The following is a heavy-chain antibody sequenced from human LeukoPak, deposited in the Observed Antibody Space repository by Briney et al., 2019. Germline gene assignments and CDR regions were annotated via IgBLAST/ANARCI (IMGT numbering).Heavy chain of an antibody. J-gene: IGHJ4*02. CDR2: ISYDASSQ. D-gene: IGHD3-22*01. CDR1: EFTFSNYA. CDR3: ARDYSTGYFYFDY. V-gene: IGHV3-30*01. Sequence: GGSLRLSCAASEFTFSNYAMHWVCQAPGKGLQWVAGISYDASSQFHADSVKGRFTISRDNSKSTLYLQMNSLRAEDTAVYYCARDYSTGYFYFDYWGQGTLVTVSS.